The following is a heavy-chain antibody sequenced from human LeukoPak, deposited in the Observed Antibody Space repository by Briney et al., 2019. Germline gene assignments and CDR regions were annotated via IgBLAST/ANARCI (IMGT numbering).Heavy chain of an antibody. J-gene: IGHJ3*02. V-gene: IGHV4-59*01. Sequence: SETLSLTCTVSGRSISSYYWSWIRQPPGEGRGWIGYIYYSGSTNYNPSLKSRVTISVDTSKNQFSLKLSSVTAADTAVYYCARRRDGYKSDAFDIWGQGTMVTVSS. CDR1: GRSISSYY. CDR2: IYYSGST. CDR3: ARRRDGYKSDAFDI. D-gene: IGHD5-24*01.